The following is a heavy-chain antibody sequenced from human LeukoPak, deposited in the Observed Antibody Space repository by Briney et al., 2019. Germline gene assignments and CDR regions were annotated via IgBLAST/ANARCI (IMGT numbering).Heavy chain of an antibody. Sequence: PGGSLRLSCAASGFTFDDYAMHWIRQAPGKGLEWVSLITWDGGSTYYADSVKGRFTISRDNSKNSLYLQMNSLRAEDTALYYCAKDHGSGSFYIKGYFDYWGQGTLVTVSS. CDR3: AKDHGSGSFYIKGYFDY. D-gene: IGHD1-26*01. V-gene: IGHV3-43D*03. CDR1: GFTFDDYA. CDR2: ITWDGGST. J-gene: IGHJ4*02.